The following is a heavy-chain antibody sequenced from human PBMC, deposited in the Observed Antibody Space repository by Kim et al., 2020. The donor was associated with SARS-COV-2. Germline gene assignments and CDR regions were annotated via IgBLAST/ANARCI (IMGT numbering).Heavy chain of an antibody. Sequence: SETLSLTCAVYGGSFSGYYWSWIRQPPGKGLEWIGEINHSGSTNYNPSLKSRVTISVDTSKNQFSLKLSSVTAADTAVYYCARDNYDMLTGPDDAVDIWGQETMVTVSS. D-gene: IGHD3-9*01. CDR1: GGSFSGYY. V-gene: IGHV4-34*01. J-gene: IGHJ3*02. CDR3: ARDNYDMLTGPDDAVDI. CDR2: INHSGST.